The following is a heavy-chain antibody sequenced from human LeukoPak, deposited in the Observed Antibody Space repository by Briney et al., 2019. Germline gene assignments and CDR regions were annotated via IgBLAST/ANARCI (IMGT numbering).Heavy chain of an antibody. CDR1: GFIFSSYW. D-gene: IGHD4-11*01. Sequence: PGGSLRLSCAASGFIFSSYWMSWVRQAPGKGLEWVASMRPDGSEDYCMDSVKGRFTISRGNAENSLYLQMNSLRAEDTAVYYCARLMGGVTTYDYRGQGTLVTVSS. CDR2: MRPDGSED. CDR3: ARLMGGVTTYDY. J-gene: IGHJ4*02. V-gene: IGHV3-7*01.